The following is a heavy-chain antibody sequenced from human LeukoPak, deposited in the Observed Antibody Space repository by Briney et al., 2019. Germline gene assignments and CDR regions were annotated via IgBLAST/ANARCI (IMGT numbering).Heavy chain of an antibody. D-gene: IGHD1-26*01. CDR2: IYYSGST. CDR1: GGSISSSNYY. Sequence: SETLSLTCTVSGGSISSSNYYWGCIRQPPGKGLECIGSIYYSGSTYYNPSLKSRVTISVDTSKNQFSVKLSSVTAADTAVYYCARPATSDYYYYYMDVWGKGTTVTVSS. V-gene: IGHV4-39*01. J-gene: IGHJ6*03. CDR3: ARPATSDYYYYYMDV.